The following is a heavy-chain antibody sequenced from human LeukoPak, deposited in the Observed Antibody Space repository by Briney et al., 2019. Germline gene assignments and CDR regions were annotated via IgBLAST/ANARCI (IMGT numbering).Heavy chain of an antibody. CDR1: GGTFSSYA. CDR2: IIPIFGTA. CDR3: ARDRGGYCSSTSCYTSYYYYYMDV. Sequence: SVKVSCKASGGTFSSYAISWVRQAPGQGLEWMGGIIPIFGTANYAQKFQGRVTITTDESTSTAYMELSSLRSEDTAVYYCARDRGGYCSSTSCYTSYYYYYMDVWGKGTTVTVSS. V-gene: IGHV1-69*05. D-gene: IGHD2-2*02. J-gene: IGHJ6*03.